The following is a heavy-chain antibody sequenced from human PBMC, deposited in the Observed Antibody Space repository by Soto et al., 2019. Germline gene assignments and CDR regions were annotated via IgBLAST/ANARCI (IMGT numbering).Heavy chain of an antibody. CDR1: GFTFSSYS. CDR2: ISSSSSTI. Sequence: GGSLRLSCAASGFTFSSYSMNWVRQAPGKGLEWVSYISSSSSTIYYADSVKGRFTISRDNAKNSLYLQMNSLRDEDTAVYYCARDPLSGYDHYYYYGMDVWGQGTTVTVSS. D-gene: IGHD5-12*01. V-gene: IGHV3-48*02. J-gene: IGHJ6*02. CDR3: ARDPLSGYDHYYYYGMDV.